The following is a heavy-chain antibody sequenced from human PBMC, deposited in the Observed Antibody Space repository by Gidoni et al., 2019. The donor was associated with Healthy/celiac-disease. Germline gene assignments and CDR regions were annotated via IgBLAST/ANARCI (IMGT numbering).Heavy chain of an antibody. J-gene: IGHJ6*02. V-gene: IGHV4-39*01. CDR1: GGSISSSRYY. CDR2: IDYSGST. Sequence: QRQLQESGPGLVKPSETLSLTCTVSGGSISSSRYYWGWIRQPQGKGLEWIGSIDYSGSTYYNPSLKSRVTISVDTSKNQFSLKLSSVTAADTAVYYCARHPVAATENYYYGMDVWGQGTTVTVSS. CDR3: ARHPVAATENYYYGMDV. D-gene: IGHD2-15*01.